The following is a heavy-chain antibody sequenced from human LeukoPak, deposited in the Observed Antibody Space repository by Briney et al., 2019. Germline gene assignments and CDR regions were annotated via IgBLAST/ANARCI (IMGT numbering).Heavy chain of an antibody. CDR1: GFTFSNAW. D-gene: IGHD3-22*01. J-gene: IGHJ4*02. CDR3: TTDPTRYYYDSSVYYPFDY. CDR2: IKSKTDGGTK. Sequence: GGSLRLSCAASGFTFSNAWMSWVRQAPGKWLECVGCIKSKTDGGTKDYTRPVKGRFTISRDNSKNTLYLQMNSLKTEDTAVYYCTTDPTRYYYDSSVYYPFDYWGQGALVTVSS. V-gene: IGHV3-15*01.